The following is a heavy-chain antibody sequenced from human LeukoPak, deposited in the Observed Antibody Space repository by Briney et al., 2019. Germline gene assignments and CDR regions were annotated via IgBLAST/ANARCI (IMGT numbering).Heavy chain of an antibody. CDR3: ARVPRSYYYYYYMDV. Sequence: SETLSLTCSVSGGSIFNYYWSWIRQPPGKGLEWIGFIHYSGSTNYNPSLKSRVTISVDTSKNQFSLKLNSVTAADTAVYYCARVPRSYYYYYYMDVWGKGTTVTVSS. CDR1: GGSIFNYY. V-gene: IGHV4-59*01. CDR2: IHYSGST. J-gene: IGHJ6*03.